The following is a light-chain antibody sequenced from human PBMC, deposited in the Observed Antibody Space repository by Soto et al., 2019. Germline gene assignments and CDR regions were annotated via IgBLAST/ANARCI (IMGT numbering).Light chain of an antibody. CDR3: TAWDDSLSGRV. CDR1: SSNIGSTN. V-gene: IGLV1-47*01. CDR2: WNN. Sequence: QSVLTQPPSASGTPGQTVTISCSGSSSNIGSTNVYWYQQLPGTAPKLLIYWNNRRPSGVPDRFSGSKSGISASLAISGLRSEDEADYYCTAWDDSLSGRVFGGGTQLTVL. J-gene: IGLJ3*02.